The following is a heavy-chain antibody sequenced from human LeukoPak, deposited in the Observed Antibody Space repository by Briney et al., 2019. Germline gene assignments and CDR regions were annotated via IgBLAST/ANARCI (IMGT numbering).Heavy chain of an antibody. J-gene: IGHJ6*03. Sequence: SGTLSLTCAVSGGSISRSNWWSWARQPPGKGLEGIGEIYHSCTTNYHPSLKSRVTISVDTSKNQFSLQLSSVTAADTAVYYCARETSQKGAHYMCVWGKGTTVTISS. D-gene: IGHD3-16*01. V-gene: IGHV4-4*02. CDR1: GGSISRSNW. CDR3: ARETSQKGAHYMCV. CDR2: IYHSCTT.